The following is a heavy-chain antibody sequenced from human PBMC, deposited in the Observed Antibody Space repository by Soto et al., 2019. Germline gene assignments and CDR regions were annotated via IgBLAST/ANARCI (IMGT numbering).Heavy chain of an antibody. Sequence: QVRLVQSGSELKKPGATVKVSCKAFGNIVNNYGINWVRQAPGQGLECMGCISGYTGNAHYSPKFQGRVTMTTDTSTTTAYMELSSLTSDDTALYYCATGGGALDIWGQGTMVNVSS. CDR1: GNIVNNYG. V-gene: IGHV1-18*01. CDR3: ATGGGALDI. CDR2: ISGYTGNA. J-gene: IGHJ3*02. D-gene: IGHD3-10*01.